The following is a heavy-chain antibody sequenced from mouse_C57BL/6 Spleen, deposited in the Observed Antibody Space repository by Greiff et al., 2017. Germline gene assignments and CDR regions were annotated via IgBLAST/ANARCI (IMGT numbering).Heavy chain of an antibody. D-gene: IGHD1-1*01. CDR1: GYSFTGYY. CDR3: AHYYGSSPYAMDY. Sequence: VHVKQSGPELVKPGASVKISCKASGYSFTGYYMNWVKQSPEKSLEWIGEINPSTGGTTYNQKFKAKATLTVDKSSSTAYMQLKSLTSEDSVVYYCAHYYGSSPYAMDYWGQGTSVTVSS. CDR2: INPSTGGT. V-gene: IGHV1-42*01. J-gene: IGHJ4*01.